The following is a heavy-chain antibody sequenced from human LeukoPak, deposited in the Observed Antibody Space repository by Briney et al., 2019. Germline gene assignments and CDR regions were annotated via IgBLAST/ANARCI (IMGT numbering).Heavy chain of an antibody. CDR3: ARGRIGGWTDY. J-gene: IGHJ4*02. CDR1: GFTFSDYW. CDR2: IKTDGRST. D-gene: IGHD6-19*01. Sequence: GGSLRLSCAASGFTFSDYWMNWVRHAPGKGMVWVSRIKTDGRSTNYADSVKGRFTISRDNAKNTLYLQMNSLRAEDTAVYYCARGRIGGWTDYWGQGTLVTVSS. V-gene: IGHV3-74*01.